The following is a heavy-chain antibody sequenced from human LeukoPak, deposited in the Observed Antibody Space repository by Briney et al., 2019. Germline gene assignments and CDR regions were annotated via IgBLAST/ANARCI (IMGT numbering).Heavy chain of an antibody. Sequence: SVKVSCKASGYTFTSYYMHWVRQAPGQGLEWMGIINPSGGSTSYAQKFQGRVTMTRDTSTSTVYMELSSLRSEDTAVYYCARTTEGGYTYGYFYYYYMDVWGKGTTVTISS. CDR1: GYTFTSYY. CDR3: ARTTEGGYTYGYFYYYYMDV. D-gene: IGHD5-18*01. V-gene: IGHV1-46*01. J-gene: IGHJ6*03. CDR2: INPSGGST.